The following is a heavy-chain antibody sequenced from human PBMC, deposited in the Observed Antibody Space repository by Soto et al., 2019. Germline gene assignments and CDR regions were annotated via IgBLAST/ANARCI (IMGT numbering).Heavy chain of an antibody. CDR2: IYYSGST. CDR3: ARGSPRPLIAARYFDC. J-gene: IGHJ4*02. D-gene: IGHD6-6*01. V-gene: IGHV4-31*03. Sequence: PSETLSLTCTVSGGSISSGGYYWSWIRQHPGKGLEWIGYIYYSGSTYYNPSLESRVTISVDTSKNQFSLKLSSVTAADTAVYYCARGSPRPLIAARYFDCWGQGTLVTVSS. CDR1: GGSISSGGYY.